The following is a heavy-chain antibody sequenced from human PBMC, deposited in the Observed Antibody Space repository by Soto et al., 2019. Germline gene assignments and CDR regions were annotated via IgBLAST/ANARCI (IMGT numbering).Heavy chain of an antibody. V-gene: IGHV1-46*01. Sequence: ASVKVSCKASGYNFTSHYMHWVRQAPGQGLESMGIIYPTSGRTVYAQKFQGRVTMTRDTSTRSFYMELSSLRSDDTAVYYCARVGDYSAGTTYHYYGLDVWG. D-gene: IGHD2-21*01. J-gene: IGHJ6*02. CDR3: ARVGDYSAGTTYHYYGLDV. CDR2: IYPTSGRT. CDR1: GYNFTSHY.